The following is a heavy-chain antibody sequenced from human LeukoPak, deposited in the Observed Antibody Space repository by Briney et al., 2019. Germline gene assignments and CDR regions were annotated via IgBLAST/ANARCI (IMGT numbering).Heavy chain of an antibody. D-gene: IGHD4/OR15-4a*01. CDR3: AKIGANVGF. J-gene: IGHJ4*02. CDR1: GDTFSNHP. V-gene: IGHV1-69*06. Sequence: SVKVSCKASGDTFSNHPINWVRQAPGQGLEWLGMIVPIFNSLKYAENFQGRLTITADKATTTAYLELSSLESDDTAVYYCAKIGANVGFWGQGTLVTVSS. CDR2: IVPIFNSL.